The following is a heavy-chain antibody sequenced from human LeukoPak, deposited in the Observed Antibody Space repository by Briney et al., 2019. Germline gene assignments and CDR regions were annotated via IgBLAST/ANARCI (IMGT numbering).Heavy chain of an antibody. CDR1: EFTFSSYW. J-gene: IGHJ4*02. CDR2: IKQDGSEK. CDR3: ARDGPYAVGSGNLTYFDY. D-gene: IGHD3-10*01. Sequence: AGGSLRLSCAASEFTFSSYWMSWVRQAPGKGLEWVANIKQDGSEKYYVDSVRGRFTISRDNAKNSLYLQMNSLRAEDTAVYYCARDGPYAVGSGNLTYFDYWGQGTLVTVSS. V-gene: IGHV3-7*01.